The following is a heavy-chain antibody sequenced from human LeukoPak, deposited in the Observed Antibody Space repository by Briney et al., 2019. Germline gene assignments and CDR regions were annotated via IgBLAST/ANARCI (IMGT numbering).Heavy chain of an antibody. CDR2: IYSGGST. D-gene: IGHD3-16*01. CDR1: GLTVSSHY. CDR3: TRDWGQFARLDY. V-gene: IGHV3-53*01. Sequence: GGSLRLSCAASGLTVSSHYMSWVRQAPRKGLEWVSVIYSGGSTYYADSVKGRFTISRDNSRNTLYLQMNSLRAEGTAIYYCTRDWGQFARLDYWGLGTLVTVSS. J-gene: IGHJ4*02.